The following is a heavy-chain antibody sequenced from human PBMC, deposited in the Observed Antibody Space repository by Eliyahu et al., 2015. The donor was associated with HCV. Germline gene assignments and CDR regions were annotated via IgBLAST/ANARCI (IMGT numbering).Heavy chain of an antibody. Sequence: QPPGKGLEWIGHIYNNGGTKYNPSLKSRVSISVDTSKNQFSLKLSSVTAADTAVYYCARAGWNDAGRVDYWGQGTVGTVSS. J-gene: IGHJ4*02. D-gene: IGHD1-1*01. CDR3: ARAGWNDAGRVDY. V-gene: IGHV4-59*01. CDR2: IYNNGGT.